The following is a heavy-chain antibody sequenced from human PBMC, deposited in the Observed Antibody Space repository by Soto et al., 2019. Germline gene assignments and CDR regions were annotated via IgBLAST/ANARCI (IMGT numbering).Heavy chain of an antibody. CDR2: ISAYNGNT. CDR3: ARDADSSGYPHFDY. CDR1: GYTFTSYG. Sequence: GASVKVSCKASGYTFTSYGISWVRQAPGQGLEWMGWISAYNGNTNYAQKLQGRVTMTTDTSTSTAYMELRSLRSDDTAVYYCARDADSSGYPHFDYWGQGTLVTVPS. J-gene: IGHJ4*02. D-gene: IGHD3-22*01. V-gene: IGHV1-18*01.